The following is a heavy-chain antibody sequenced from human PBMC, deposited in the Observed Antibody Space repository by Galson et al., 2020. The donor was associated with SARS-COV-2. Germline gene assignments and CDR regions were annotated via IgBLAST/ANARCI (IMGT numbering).Heavy chain of an antibody. J-gene: IGHJ5*02. CDR1: GGSISSSYYN. CDR2: IYYSGTT. V-gene: IGHV4-39*01. CDR3: AKHEGALGYCSRTTCLNWFDP. Sequence: SETLSLTCTVSGGSISSSYYNWGWIRQPPGKGLEWIGSIYYSGTTYYNPSLKTRVTISVDTSKNQFSLTLSSVTAADTAVYYCAKHEGALGYCSRTTCLNWFDPWGQGTLVTVSS. D-gene: IGHD2-2*01.